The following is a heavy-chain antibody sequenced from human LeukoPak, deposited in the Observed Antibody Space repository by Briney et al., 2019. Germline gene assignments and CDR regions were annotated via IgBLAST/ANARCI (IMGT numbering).Heavy chain of an antibody. CDR1: GFTVSSNY. J-gene: IGHJ4*02. D-gene: IGHD6-13*01. V-gene: IGHV3-66*01. CDR2: NYSGETT. Sequence: PGGSLRLSCAPSGFTVSSNYMSWVRQAPGKGLECVSINYSGETTYYADSVKGRFTISRDNSKNTLYLQVNRLRAEDTAVYYCARGTSADWSYFDYWGQGTLVTVSS. CDR3: ARGTSADWSYFDY.